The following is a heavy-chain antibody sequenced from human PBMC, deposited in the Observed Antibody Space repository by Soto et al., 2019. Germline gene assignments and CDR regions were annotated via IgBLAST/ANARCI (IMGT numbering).Heavy chain of an antibody. J-gene: IGHJ3*02. Sequence: SETLSLTCTVSGGSISSGGYYWSWIRQHPGKGLEWIGYIYYSGSTYYNPSLKSRVTISVDTSKNQFSLKLSSVTAADTAVYYCARARRYYDSSGYPPRAFDIWGQGTMVTVSS. D-gene: IGHD3-22*01. CDR1: GGSISSGGYY. CDR3: ARARRYYDSSGYPPRAFDI. V-gene: IGHV4-31*03. CDR2: IYYSGST.